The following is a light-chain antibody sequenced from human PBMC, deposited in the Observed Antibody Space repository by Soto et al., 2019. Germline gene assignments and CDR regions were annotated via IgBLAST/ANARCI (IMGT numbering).Light chain of an antibody. V-gene: IGKV1-5*01. CDR3: QQYNSYWT. Sequence: DIQMTQSPSTLSASVGDRVTITCRASQSISSWLAWYQQKPGKAPKLLIYDASSLESGVPSRFSGRGSGTEFALTISRLKPDDFATYYCQQYNSYWTFGQGTKVEIK. J-gene: IGKJ1*01. CDR1: QSISSW. CDR2: DAS.